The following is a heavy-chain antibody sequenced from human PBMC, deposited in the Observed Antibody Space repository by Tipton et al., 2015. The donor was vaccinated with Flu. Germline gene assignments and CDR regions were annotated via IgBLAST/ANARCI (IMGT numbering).Heavy chain of an antibody. Sequence: LRLSCTVSGGSISSSSHYWGWIRQAPGRGLEWIGYIYSSGSTNYNPSLKSRVTISVDTSKNQFSLKLSSVTAADTAVYYCASSQYCTGGVCYSGFGYWGQGTLVTVSS. V-gene: IGHV4-61*05. CDR3: ASSQYCTGGVCYSGFGY. J-gene: IGHJ4*02. D-gene: IGHD2-8*02. CDR2: IYSSGST. CDR1: GGSISSSSHY.